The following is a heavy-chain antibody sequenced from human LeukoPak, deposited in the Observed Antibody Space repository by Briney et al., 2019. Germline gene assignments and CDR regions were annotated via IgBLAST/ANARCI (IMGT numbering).Heavy chain of an antibody. CDR1: VYTFTIYL. CDR3: ARDPPYDDFWSGYTIFDT. J-gene: IGHJ5*02. V-gene: IGHV7-4-1*02. CDR2: INTNTGKP. D-gene: IGHD3-3*01. Sequence: GASVKVSCKTSVYTFTIYLINWVRQAPGQGLEWMGWINTNTGKPTYAQGFTGRFVFSLDTSVTTAYLEISSLKAEDTAVYYCARDPPYDDFWSGYTIFDTWGQGTLVTVSS.